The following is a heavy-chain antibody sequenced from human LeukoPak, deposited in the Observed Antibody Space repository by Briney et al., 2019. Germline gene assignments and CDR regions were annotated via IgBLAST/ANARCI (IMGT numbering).Heavy chain of an antibody. V-gene: IGHV4-30-4*01. D-gene: IGHD5-24*01. CDR2: IYYSGST. CDR3: ARLSRDGYPKETYFDY. Sequence: SETLSLTCTVSGGSISSGDYYWRWIRQPPGKGLEWFGYIYYSGSTYYNPSLKSRLTISVDTSKIQFSLKLSSVTAADTAVYYCARLSRDGYPKETYFDYWGQGTLVTVSS. J-gene: IGHJ4*02. CDR1: GGSISSGDYY.